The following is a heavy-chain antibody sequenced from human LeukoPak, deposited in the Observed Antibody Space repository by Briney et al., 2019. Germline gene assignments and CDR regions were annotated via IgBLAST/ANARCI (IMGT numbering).Heavy chain of an antibody. J-gene: IGHJ6*02. V-gene: IGHV3-30*04. D-gene: IGHD3-22*01. CDR2: ISYDGSNK. CDR3: AKGVRTDSSGYYPRLPDYGMDV. CDR1: GFPFSSYA. Sequence: GTSLRLSCAASGFPFSSYAMHWVRQAPGKGLEWVALISYDGSNKYYADSVKGRFTISRDNSKNTLYLQMNSLRAEDTAVFYCAKGVRTDSSGYYPRLPDYGMDVWGQGTTVTVSS.